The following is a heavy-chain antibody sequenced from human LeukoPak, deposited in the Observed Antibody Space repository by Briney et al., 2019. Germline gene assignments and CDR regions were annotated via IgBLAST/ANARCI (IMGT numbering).Heavy chain of an antibody. Sequence: GGSLRLSCIASGFPFSSYWMSWVRQAPGTGLEWVANIKQDGSEKIYVDSVKGRFTISRDNAKNSLFLQMDSLRAEDTAVYYCARDLPVVGAPGFDYWGQGTLVTVSS. J-gene: IGHJ4*02. CDR2: IKQDGSEK. CDR3: ARDLPVVGAPGFDY. CDR1: GFPFSSYW. D-gene: IGHD1-26*01. V-gene: IGHV3-7*01.